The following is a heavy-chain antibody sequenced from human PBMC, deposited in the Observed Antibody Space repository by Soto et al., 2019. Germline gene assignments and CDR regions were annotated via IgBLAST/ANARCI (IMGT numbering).Heavy chain of an antibody. J-gene: IGHJ5*02. Sequence: QVQLVQSGAEVKKPGSSVKVSCKASGGTFSSYAISWVRQAPGQGLEWMGGIIPIFGTANYTQKFQGRVTITADESTSTAYMELSSLRSEDTAVYYCPREGTIFGVLGWFDPWGQGTLVTVSS. D-gene: IGHD3-3*01. V-gene: IGHV1-69*01. CDR1: GGTFSSYA. CDR2: IIPIFGTA. CDR3: PREGTIFGVLGWFDP.